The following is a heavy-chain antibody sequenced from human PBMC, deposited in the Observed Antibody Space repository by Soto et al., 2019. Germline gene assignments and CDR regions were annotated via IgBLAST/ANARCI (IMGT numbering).Heavy chain of an antibody. CDR3: VSACFPWAVPDY. CDR2: ISDDGSNK. V-gene: IGHV3-30-3*01. D-gene: IGHD3-10*01. Sequence: PGGSLRLSCAASGFTFSSYEMHWVRQAPGKGLEWVALISDDGSNKYYADSVKGRFTISRDKSKNTLYLQMNSLGAEDTAVYYCVSACFPWAVPDYWGQGTLVTVSS. CDR1: GFTFSSYE. J-gene: IGHJ4*02.